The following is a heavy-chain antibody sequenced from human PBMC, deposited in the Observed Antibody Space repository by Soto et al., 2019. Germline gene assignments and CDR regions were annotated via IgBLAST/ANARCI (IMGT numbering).Heavy chain of an antibody. D-gene: IGHD3-22*01. CDR1: GGSFSGYY. Sequence: SETLSLTCAVYGGSFSGYYWSWIRQPPGKGLEWIGEINHSGSTNYNPSLKSRVTISVDTSKNQFSLKLSSVTAADTAVYYCAAAYYYDSGTLAYWGQGTLVTVSS. V-gene: IGHV4-34*01. J-gene: IGHJ4*02. CDR3: AAAYYYDSGTLAY. CDR2: INHSGST.